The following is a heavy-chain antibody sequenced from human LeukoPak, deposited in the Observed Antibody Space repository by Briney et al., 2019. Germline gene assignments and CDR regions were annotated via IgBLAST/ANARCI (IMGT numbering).Heavy chain of an antibody. J-gene: IGHJ3*02. V-gene: IGHV4-59*01. Sequence: SETLSLTCTVSGGSISSYYWSWLRQPPGKGLEGIGYIYYSGSTNYNPSLKSRVTISVDTSKNQFSLKLSSVTAADTAVYYCARDGFWGHAFDIWGQGTMVTVSS. D-gene: IGHD7-27*01. CDR3: ARDGFWGHAFDI. CDR2: IYYSGST. CDR1: GGSISSYY.